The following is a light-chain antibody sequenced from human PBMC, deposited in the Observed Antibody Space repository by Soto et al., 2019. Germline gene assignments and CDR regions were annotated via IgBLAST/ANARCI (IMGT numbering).Light chain of an antibody. CDR3: QQRSNWPPASIT. Sequence: EIVLTQSPATLSLSPGERATLSCRASQSVSSYLAWYQQKPGQAPRLLIYDASNRATGIPARFSGSGSGTDFTLTISSLEPEDFAVSSCQQRSNWPPASITFGQGTRLEIK. V-gene: IGKV3-11*01. CDR1: QSVSSY. J-gene: IGKJ5*01. CDR2: DAS.